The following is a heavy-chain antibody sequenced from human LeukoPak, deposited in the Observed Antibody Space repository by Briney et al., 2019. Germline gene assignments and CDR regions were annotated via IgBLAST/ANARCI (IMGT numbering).Heavy chain of an antibody. Sequence: SLRLSCAASGFTFSSSAMSWVRQAPGKGLEWVSVISNNGGYTYYADSVQGRFTISRDNSKSTLCLQMNSLRAEDTAVYYCAKQLGYCSDGSCYFPYWGQGTLVTVSS. D-gene: IGHD2-15*01. CDR1: GFTFSSSA. J-gene: IGHJ4*02. CDR3: AKQLGYCSDGSCYFPY. CDR2: ISNNGGYT. V-gene: IGHV3-23*01.